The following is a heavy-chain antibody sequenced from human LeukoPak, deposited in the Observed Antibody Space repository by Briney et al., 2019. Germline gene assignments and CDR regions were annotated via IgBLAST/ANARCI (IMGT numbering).Heavy chain of an antibody. Sequence: PSETLSLTCTVSGGSISSYYWSWIQQPAGKGLEWIGRIFTSGSTNYNPSLKSRVTISVDTSKNHFSLKLSSVTAADTAVYFCARESSWGFKFDYWGQGTLVTVSS. CDR3: ARESSWGFKFDY. CDR2: IFTSGST. V-gene: IGHV4-4*07. J-gene: IGHJ4*02. D-gene: IGHD3-16*01. CDR1: GGSISSYY.